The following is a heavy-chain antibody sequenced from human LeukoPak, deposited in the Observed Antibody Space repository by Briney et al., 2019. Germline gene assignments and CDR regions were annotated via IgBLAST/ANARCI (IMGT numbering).Heavy chain of an antibody. J-gene: IGHJ3*02. D-gene: IGHD3-22*01. V-gene: IGHV1-8*02. CDR1: GGTFSSYG. CDR3: ASSSYDSSGYYYVEAFDI. CDR2: MNPNSGNT. Sequence: ASVKVSCKASGGTFSSYGISWVRQAPGQGLEWMGWMNPNSGNTGYAQKFQGRVTMTRNTSISTAYMELSSLRSEDTAVYYCASSSYDSSGYYYVEAFDIWGQGTMVTVSS.